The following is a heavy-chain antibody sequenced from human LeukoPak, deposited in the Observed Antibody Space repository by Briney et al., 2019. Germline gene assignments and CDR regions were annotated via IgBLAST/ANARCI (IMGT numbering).Heavy chain of an antibody. J-gene: IGHJ2*01. CDR2: VYYSGST. CDR3: ARRPTGGVYYSDL. Sequence: PSETLSLTCTVSGGSISSYYWSWIRQPPGMGLEWIGYVYYSGSTNYNPSLKSRVTISVDTSKNQFSLKLSSVTAADTAVYYCARRPTGGVYYSDLWGRGTLVTVSS. D-gene: IGHD4-17*01. CDR1: GGSISSYY. V-gene: IGHV4-59*08.